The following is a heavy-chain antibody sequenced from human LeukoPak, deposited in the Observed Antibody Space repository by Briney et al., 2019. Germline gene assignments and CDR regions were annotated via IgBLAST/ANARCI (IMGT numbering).Heavy chain of an antibody. D-gene: IGHD6-25*01. J-gene: IGHJ4*02. CDR3: AREGPAFDY. CDR1: GLTFSHYH. V-gene: IGHV3-30*04. Sequence: GGSLRLSCAASGLTFSHYHIHWVRQAPGKGLEWVAFVSKDGTNNYYADSVNGRFTVSRDNSKNTLYLQMNSLRAEDTAVYYCAREGPAFDYWGQGTLVTVSS. CDR2: VSKDGTNN.